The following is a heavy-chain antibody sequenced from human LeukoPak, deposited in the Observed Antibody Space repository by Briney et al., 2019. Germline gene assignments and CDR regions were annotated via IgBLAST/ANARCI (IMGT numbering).Heavy chain of an antibody. J-gene: IGHJ4*02. CDR1: GGSVSSTNYY. Sequence: SETLSLTCTVSGGSVSSTNYYWGWIRQPPGEGLECIGSIYYNGRTYYNPSLKSRVTISVDTSKNQFSLKLSSVTAADTAVYYCARVGYSSSIDYWGQGTLVTVSS. D-gene: IGHD6-6*01. V-gene: IGHV4-39*07. CDR3: ARVGYSSSIDY. CDR2: IYYNGRT.